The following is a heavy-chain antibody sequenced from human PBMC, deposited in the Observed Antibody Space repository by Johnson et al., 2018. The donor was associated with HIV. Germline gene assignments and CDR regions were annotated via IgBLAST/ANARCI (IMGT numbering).Heavy chain of an antibody. J-gene: IGHJ3*02. CDR2: ISWNSDDI. Sequence: VQLVESGGGLVQPGRSLRLSCAASGFTFDDYAIHWVRQAPGKGLEWVSGISWNSDDIGYADSVTGRFSISRDNAKNCLYLQMNGLNPEDTALYYCARSIITSPVGAFDIWGQGTMVTVSS. V-gene: IGHV3-9*01. CDR3: ARSIITSPVGAFDI. CDR1: GFTFDDYA. D-gene: IGHD3-16*01.